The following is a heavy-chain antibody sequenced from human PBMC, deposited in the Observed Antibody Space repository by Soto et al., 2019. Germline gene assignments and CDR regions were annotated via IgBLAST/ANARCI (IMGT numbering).Heavy chain of an antibody. CDR2: TYYRSKWYN. V-gene: IGHV6-1*01. Sequence: SQTLSLTCAISGDSVSSNSAAWNWIMQSPSRGLEWLGRTYYRSKWYNDYAVSVKSRITINPDTSKNQFSLQLNSVTPEDTAVYYCAREYCSGGSCYPAGLDAFDIWGQGTMVTV. D-gene: IGHD2-15*01. J-gene: IGHJ3*02. CDR1: GDSVSSNSAA. CDR3: AREYCSGGSCYPAGLDAFDI.